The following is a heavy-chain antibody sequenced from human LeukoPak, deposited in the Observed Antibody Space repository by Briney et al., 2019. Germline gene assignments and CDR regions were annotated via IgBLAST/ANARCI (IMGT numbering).Heavy chain of an antibody. CDR3: ADQKQYSSSWYGNLYYYMDV. CDR2: IYYSGST. Sequence: SETLSLTCTVSGGSISSSSYYWGWIRQPPGKGLEWIGSIYYSGSTYYNPSLKSRVTISVDTSKNQFSLKLSSVTAADTAVYYCADQKQYSSSWYGNLYYYMDVWGKGTTVTVSS. D-gene: IGHD6-13*01. CDR1: GGSISSSSYY. V-gene: IGHV4-39*01. J-gene: IGHJ6*03.